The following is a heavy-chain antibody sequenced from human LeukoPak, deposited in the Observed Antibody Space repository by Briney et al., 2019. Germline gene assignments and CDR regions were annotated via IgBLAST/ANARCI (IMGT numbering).Heavy chain of an antibody. CDR3: AKDMARSYYWLVFDY. J-gene: IGHJ4*02. CDR2: ISWNSGSI. V-gene: IGHV3-9*03. Sequence: GGSLRLSCAASGFTFSSYWMHWVRQAPGKGLEWASGISWNSGSIGYADSVKGRFTISRDNAKNSLYLQMNSLRAEDMALYYCAKDMARSYYWLVFDYWGQGTLVTVSS. CDR1: GFTFSSYW. D-gene: IGHD3-10*01.